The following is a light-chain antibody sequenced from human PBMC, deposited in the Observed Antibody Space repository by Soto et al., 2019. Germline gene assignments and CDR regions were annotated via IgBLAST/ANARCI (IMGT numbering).Light chain of an antibody. CDR3: NSYTSSTTWV. V-gene: IGLV1-47*02. Sequence: QSVLSQPPSASGTPGQRVTISCSGSSSNIGRNYIYWYQRLPGTAPKLLIYGNTQRPSGVPDRFSGSKSGTSVSLAISGLQAEDEANYFCNSYTSSTTWVFGGGTQLTVL. CDR1: SSNIGRNY. J-gene: IGLJ3*02. CDR2: GNT.